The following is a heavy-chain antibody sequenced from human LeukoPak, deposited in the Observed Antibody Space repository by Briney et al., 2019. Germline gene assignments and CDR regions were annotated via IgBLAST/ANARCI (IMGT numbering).Heavy chain of an antibody. J-gene: IGHJ4*02. D-gene: IGHD1-26*01. V-gene: IGHV1-2*02. Sequence: GSSVKVSCKASGNSFTRYYLHWVRQAPRQGLDWMGWMSPDSDGTNFPQNFQGRVGTTRDTSIRTVYLELRSLRAEDTAVYYCANREGIGAPGAWFGNWGQGTLVTVSS. CDR3: ANREGIGAPGAWFGN. CDR1: GNSFTRYY. CDR2: MSPDSDGT.